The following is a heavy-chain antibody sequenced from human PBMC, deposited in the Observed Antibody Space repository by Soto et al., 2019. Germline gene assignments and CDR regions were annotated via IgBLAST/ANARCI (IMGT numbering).Heavy chain of an antibody. J-gene: IGHJ4*02. CDR2: ISYDGSNK. CDR3: AYYSSRLDY. CDR1: GFPFSSYA. V-gene: IGHV3-30-3*01. Sequence: PGGSLRLSCAASGFPFSSYAMHWVRQAPGKGLEWVAVISYDGSNKYYADSVKGRFTISRDNSKNTLYLQMNSLRAEDTAVYYCAYYSSRLDYWGQGTLVTVSS. D-gene: IGHD6-19*01.